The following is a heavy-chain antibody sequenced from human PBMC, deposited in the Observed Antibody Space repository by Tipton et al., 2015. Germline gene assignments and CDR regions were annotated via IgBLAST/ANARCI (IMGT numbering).Heavy chain of an antibody. V-gene: IGHV4-59*01. D-gene: IGHD6-19*01. CDR3: ARARGGWGYFDY. Sequence: TLSLTCTVSGGSIGNNYWSWVRQPPGKGLEGIGYIHSSGSSSYNPSLKSRVTISVDTSKNQFSLKLSSVTAEDTAVYYCARARGGWGYFDYWGQGTLVTASS. CDR2: IHSSGSS. J-gene: IGHJ4*02. CDR1: GGSIGNNY.